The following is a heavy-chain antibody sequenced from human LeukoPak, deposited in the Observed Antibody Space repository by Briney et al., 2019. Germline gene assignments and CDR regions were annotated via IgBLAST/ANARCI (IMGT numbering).Heavy chain of an antibody. V-gene: IGHV1-18*01. Sequence: EASVTVSCKASGYTFTSYGISWVRQAPGQGLEWMGWISAYNGNTNYAQKLQGRVTMTTDTSTSTAYMELRSLRSDDTVVYYCARDGPGYGPKPYWGQGTLVTVSS. CDR3: ARDGPGYGPKPY. CDR2: ISAYNGNT. CDR1: GYTFTSYG. J-gene: IGHJ4*02. D-gene: IGHD4-17*01.